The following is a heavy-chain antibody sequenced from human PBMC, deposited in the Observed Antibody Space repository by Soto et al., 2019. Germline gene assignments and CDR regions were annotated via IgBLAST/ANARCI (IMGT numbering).Heavy chain of an antibody. CDR3: AREGGYSYGLNYYYGMDV. D-gene: IGHD5-18*01. CDR2: IYYSGTT. Sequence: PSETLSLTCPVSGGSISSYYWSWIRQPPGKGLEWNGYIYYSGTTNYNPSLKSRVTISVDTSKNQCSLKLSSVTAADTAVYYCAREGGYSYGLNYYYGMDVWGQGTTVTVSS. J-gene: IGHJ6*02. CDR1: GGSISSYY. V-gene: IGHV4-59*01.